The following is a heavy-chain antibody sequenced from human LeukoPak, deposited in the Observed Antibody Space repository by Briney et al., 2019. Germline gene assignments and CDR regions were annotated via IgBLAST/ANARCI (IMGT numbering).Heavy chain of an antibody. Sequence: SETLSLTCTVSGSSMSSDYYWGWIRQPPGKGLEWIGNIYFSGSTYYNPSLNSRVTISVDTSKNHLSLRLTSVTAADTAVYYCARGGAPYSSGWFNWFDPWGQGTQVIVSS. CDR2: IYFSGST. V-gene: IGHV4-38-2*02. CDR3: ARGGAPYSSGWFNWFDP. CDR1: GSSMSSDYY. J-gene: IGHJ5*02. D-gene: IGHD6-19*01.